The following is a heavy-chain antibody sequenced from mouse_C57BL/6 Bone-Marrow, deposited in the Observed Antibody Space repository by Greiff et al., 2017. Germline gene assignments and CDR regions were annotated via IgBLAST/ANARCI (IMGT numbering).Heavy chain of an antibody. J-gene: IGHJ2*01. CDR1: GYTFTSYW. CDR3: GGRGYGSSTDY. Sequence: QVQLQQPGAELVMPGASVKLSCKASGYTFTSYWMHWVKQRPGQGLEWIGEIDPSDSYTNYNQKFKGKSTLTVDKSSSTAYMQHSSLTSEDSAVYYCGGRGYGSSTDYWGQGTTLTVSS. D-gene: IGHD1-1*01. CDR2: IDPSDSYT. V-gene: IGHV1-69*01.